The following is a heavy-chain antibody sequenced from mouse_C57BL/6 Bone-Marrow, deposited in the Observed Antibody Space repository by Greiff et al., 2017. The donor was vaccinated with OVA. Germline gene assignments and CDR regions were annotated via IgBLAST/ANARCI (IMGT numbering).Heavy chain of an antibody. CDR1: GYAFTNYL. Sequence: VKLMESGAELVRPGTSVKVSCKASGYAFTNYLIEWVKQRPGQGLEWIGVINPGSGGTNYNEKFKGKATLTADKSSSTAYMQLSSLTSEDSAVYFCARSITTVAYYYAMDYWGQGTSVTVSS. D-gene: IGHD1-1*01. V-gene: IGHV1-54*01. CDR2: INPGSGGT. CDR3: ARSITTVAYYYAMDY. J-gene: IGHJ4*01.